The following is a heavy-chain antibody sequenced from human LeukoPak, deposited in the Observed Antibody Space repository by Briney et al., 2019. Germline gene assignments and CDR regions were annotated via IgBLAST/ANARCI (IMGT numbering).Heavy chain of an antibody. CDR1: PDYSIRSGDY. J-gene: IGHJ4*02. CDR2: IYHSGST. D-gene: IGHD6-13*01. Sequence: PSETLSPTCVLSPDYSIRSGDYSGWSRAPPRKGLGWIGSIYHSGSTHYHPSLKSRVTISVDTSRNQFSLKLSSVTAADTVVYCCGRNSSSWFDYWGQGTLVTVSS. CDR3: GRNSSSWFDY. V-gene: IGHV4-38-2*01.